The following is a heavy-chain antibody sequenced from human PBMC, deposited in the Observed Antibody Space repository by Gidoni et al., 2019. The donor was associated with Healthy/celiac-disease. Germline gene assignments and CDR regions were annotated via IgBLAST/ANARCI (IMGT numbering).Heavy chain of an antibody. CDR3: ANENWRRYGGDY. CDR2: ISGSGGST. J-gene: IGHJ4*02. Sequence: EVQLLESGGGLVQPGGSLSLSCAASGFTFSSYAMSWVRQAPGKGLEWVSAISGSGGSTYYADSVKGRFTISRDNSKNTLYLQMNSLRAEDTAVYYCANENWRRYGGDYWGQGTLVTVSS. V-gene: IGHV3-23*01. D-gene: IGHD1-1*01. CDR1: GFTFSSYA.